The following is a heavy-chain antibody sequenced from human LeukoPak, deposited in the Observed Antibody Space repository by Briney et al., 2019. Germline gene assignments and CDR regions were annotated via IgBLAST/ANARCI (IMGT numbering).Heavy chain of an antibody. D-gene: IGHD4-17*01. CDR3: ARDRRSLSYHYMDV. V-gene: IGHV3-30*04. CDR2: ISYDGSNK. J-gene: IGHJ6*03. Sequence: PGRSLRLSCAASGFTFSSYAMHWVRQAPGKGLEWVAVISYDGSNKYYADSVKGRFTISRDNSKNTLYLQMNSLRAEDTAVYYCARDRRSLSYHYMDVWGKGTTVTVSS. CDR1: GFTFSSYA.